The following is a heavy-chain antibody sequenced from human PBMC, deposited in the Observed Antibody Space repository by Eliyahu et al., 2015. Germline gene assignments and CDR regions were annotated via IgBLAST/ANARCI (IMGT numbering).Heavy chain of an antibody. J-gene: IGHJ4*02. CDR3: ARFWDSSRYYHIXS. D-gene: IGHD3-22*01. CDR2: IYYSGLT. V-gene: IGHV4-39*01. CDR1: XGSVSSXNSF. Sequence: QLQLRESGPGLVKPSEALSLSCXVXXGSVSSXNSFWGWIRQPPGKGLEWIATIYYSGLTYYNPSLKSRVTISVDTSENQFSLNLNSVTAADTAVYYCARFWDSSRYYHIXSWGQGTLVTVSS.